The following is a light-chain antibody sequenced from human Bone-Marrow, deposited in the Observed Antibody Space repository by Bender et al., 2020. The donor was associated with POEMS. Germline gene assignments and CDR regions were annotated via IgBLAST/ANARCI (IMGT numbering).Light chain of an antibody. Sequence: QAVVTQEPSLTVSPGGTVTLTCASSTGEVTGAFFSNWFQQKPGQAPTSLIYSTSKRHSWTPARFSGSLLGGKAALTLSVVQPEDEADYYCLLYHVGEQLGVFGGGTKLTVL. J-gene: IGLJ3*02. CDR1: TGEVTGAFF. V-gene: IGLV7-43*01. CDR3: LLYHVGEQLGV. CDR2: STS.